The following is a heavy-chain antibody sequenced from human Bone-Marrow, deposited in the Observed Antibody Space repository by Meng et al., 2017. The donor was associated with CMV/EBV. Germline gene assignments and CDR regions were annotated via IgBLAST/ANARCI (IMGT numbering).Heavy chain of an antibody. V-gene: IGHV5-51*01. CDR2: IYPGDSDA. CDR1: GYSFTSYW. J-gene: IGHJ4*02. D-gene: IGHD5-24*01. Sequence: GESLKISCKGSGYSFTSYWIGWVRQMPGKGLEWVGIIYPGDSDARYSPSFQGQVTISVDRSISTAYLQWNSLKASDTATYYCARASRDGDYFDYWGQGTLVTVSS. CDR3: ARASRDGDYFDY.